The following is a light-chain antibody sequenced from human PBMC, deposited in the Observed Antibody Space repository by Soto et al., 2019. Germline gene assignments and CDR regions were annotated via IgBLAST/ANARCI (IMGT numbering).Light chain of an antibody. CDR1: QSISSY. J-gene: IGKJ5*01. Sequence: DIQMTQSPSSLSASVGDRVTITSRASQSISSYLNWYQQKPGKAPKLLIYAASSSQSGVPSRLSVSGSGTDFTLTISSLKPEDAATYYCQQSYSTPTFGQGTRLEIK. V-gene: IGKV1-39*01. CDR2: AAS. CDR3: QQSYSTPT.